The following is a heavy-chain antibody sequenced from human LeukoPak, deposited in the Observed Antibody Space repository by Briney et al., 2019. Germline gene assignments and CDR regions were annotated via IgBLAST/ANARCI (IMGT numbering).Heavy chain of an antibody. CDR1: GGSISSGDYY. CDR3: ARAPLYYFGSYRFAY. D-gene: IGHD3-10*01. V-gene: IGHV4-30-4*01. Sequence: SETLSLTCTVSGGSISSGDYYWSWIRQPPGKGLEGIGYIYYRGSTYYNPSLKRRVNISVDTPKNQLSLKLNSVTAADTAVYYCARAPLYYFGSYRFAYWGQGSLVTVSS. CDR2: IYYRGST. J-gene: IGHJ4*02.